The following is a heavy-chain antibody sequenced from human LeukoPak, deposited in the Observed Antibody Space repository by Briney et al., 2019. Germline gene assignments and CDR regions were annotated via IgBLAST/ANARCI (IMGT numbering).Heavy chain of an antibody. Sequence: GGSLRLSCAASGFTFTDYAMSWVRQAPGKGLEWVSGINWNSGITGYSDSVKGRFTISRDNAENSLYLQMNSLRVEDTAIYYCATYRQVLLPFESWGQGTLVTVSS. CDR1: GFTFTDYA. V-gene: IGHV3-20*04. CDR3: ATYRQVLLPFES. J-gene: IGHJ4*02. CDR2: INWNSGIT. D-gene: IGHD2-8*02.